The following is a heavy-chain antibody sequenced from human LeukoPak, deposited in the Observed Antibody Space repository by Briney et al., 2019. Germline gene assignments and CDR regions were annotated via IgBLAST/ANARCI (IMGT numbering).Heavy chain of an antibody. CDR3: ARRSDSGSDDGEDYFDY. CDR1: GGSINSGTFY. J-gene: IGHJ4*02. CDR2: MYYDGSS. V-gene: IGHV4-39*01. D-gene: IGHD1-26*01. Sequence: NPSETLSLTCTVSGGSINSGTFYWGWIRQPPGKGLEWIGSMYYDGSSYYNPSLKSRVTTSVDTSKNQFSLKLTSVTAADTAAYFCARRSDSGSDDGEDYFDYWGQGTLVTVSS.